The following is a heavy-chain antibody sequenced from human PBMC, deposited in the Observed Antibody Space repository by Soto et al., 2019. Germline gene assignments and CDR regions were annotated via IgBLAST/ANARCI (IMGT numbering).Heavy chain of an antibody. V-gene: IGHV1-18*01. J-gene: IGHJ5*02. CDR3: ARDSHDSSGYHNWFDT. CDR2: ISAYNGNT. CDR1: GYTFTSYG. Sequence: ASVKVSCKASGYTFTSYGISWVRQAPGQGLEWMGWISAYNGNTNYAQKLQGRVTMTTDTSTSTAYMELRSLRSDETAVYYCARDSHDSSGYHNWFDTWGQGTLVTVSS. D-gene: IGHD3-22*01.